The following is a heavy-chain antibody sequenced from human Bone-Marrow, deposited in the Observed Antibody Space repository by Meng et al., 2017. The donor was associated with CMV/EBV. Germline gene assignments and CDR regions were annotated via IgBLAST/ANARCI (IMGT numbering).Heavy chain of an antibody. CDR1: GGSLSSDYW. CDR2: LHDSGTT. Sequence: SETLSLTCAVSGGSLSSDYWWSWVRQTPGKGLQWLGELHDSGTTTYNPSLNSRVTYSLDKSKNEFSLKLTSVTVADTAVYYCARNGHYSLDPWSQGTLVTVSS. D-gene: IGHD3-22*01. V-gene: IGHV4-4*02. J-gene: IGHJ5*02. CDR3: ARNGHYSLDP.